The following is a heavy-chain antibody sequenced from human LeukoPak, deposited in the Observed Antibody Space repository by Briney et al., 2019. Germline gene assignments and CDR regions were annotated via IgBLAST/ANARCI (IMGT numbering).Heavy chain of an antibody. D-gene: IGHD3-10*01. CDR2: ISGSGGST. CDR3: ARGSGGPRRYFDI. CDR1: GFTFSSYA. V-gene: IGHV3-23*01. J-gene: IGHJ3*02. Sequence: GGSLRLSCAASGFTFSSYAMSWVRQAPGKGLEWVSAISGSGGSTYYADSVKGRFTISRDNSKNTLYLQMNSLRAEDTAVYYCARGSGGPRRYFDIWGQGTMVTVSS.